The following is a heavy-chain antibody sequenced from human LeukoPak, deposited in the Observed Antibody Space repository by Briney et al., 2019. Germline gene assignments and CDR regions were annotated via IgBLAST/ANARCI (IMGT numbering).Heavy chain of an antibody. CDR2: ISSSSSTI. V-gene: IGHV3-48*04. D-gene: IGHD1-26*01. CDR3: ASTLVGATPGSPGVAS. Sequence: PGGSLRLSCAASGFTFSSYSMNWVRQAPGKGLEWVSYISSSSSTIYYADSVKGRFTISRDNAKNSLYLQMNSLRAEDTAVYYCASTLVGATPGSPGVASWGQGTLVTVSS. J-gene: IGHJ5*02. CDR1: GFTFSSYS.